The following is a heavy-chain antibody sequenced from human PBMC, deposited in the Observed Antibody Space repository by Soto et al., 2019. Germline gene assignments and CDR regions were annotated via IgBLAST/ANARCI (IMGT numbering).Heavy chain of an antibody. V-gene: IGHV3-15*01. J-gene: IGHJ4*02. CDR1: GFTFSNAW. CDR2: IKSKTDGGTT. D-gene: IGHD2-2*01. Sequence: GESLKISCAASGFTFSNAWMSWVRQAPGKGLEWVGRIKSKTDGGTTDYAAPVKGRFTISRDDSKNTLYLQMNSLKTEDTAVYYCTTSTMPHIDYWGQGTLVTVSS. CDR3: TTSTMPHIDY.